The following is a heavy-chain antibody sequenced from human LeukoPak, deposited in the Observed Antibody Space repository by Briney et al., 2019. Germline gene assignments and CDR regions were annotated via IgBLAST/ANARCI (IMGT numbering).Heavy chain of an antibody. V-gene: IGHV4-34*01. J-gene: IGHJ4*02. CDR3: ARHPATGTTSTLYYFDY. CDR2: INHSGST. Sequence: TSETLSLTCAVYGGSFSGYYWSWIRQPPGKGLEWIGEINHSGSTNYNPSLKSRVTISVDTSKNQFSLKLSSVTAADTAVYYCARHPATGTTSTLYYFDYWGQGTLVTVSS. D-gene: IGHD1-7*01. CDR1: GGSFSGYY.